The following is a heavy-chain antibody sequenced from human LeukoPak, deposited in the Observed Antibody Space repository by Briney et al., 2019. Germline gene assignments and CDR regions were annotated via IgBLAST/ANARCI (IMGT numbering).Heavy chain of an antibody. CDR2: INHSGST. D-gene: IGHD3-3*01. CDR1: GGSFSGYY. Sequence: PSETLSLTCAVYGGSFSGYYWSWIRQPPGKGLESIGEINHSGSTNYNPSLKSRVTISVDTSKNQFSLKLSSVTAADTAVYYCARAFPYYDFWSGYFKAPYAAFDIWGQGTMVTVSS. CDR3: ARAFPYYDFWSGYFKAPYAAFDI. J-gene: IGHJ3*02. V-gene: IGHV4-34*01.